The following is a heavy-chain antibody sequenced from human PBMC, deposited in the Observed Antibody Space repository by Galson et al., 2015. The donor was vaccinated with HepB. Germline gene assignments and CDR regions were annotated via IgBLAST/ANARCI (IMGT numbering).Heavy chain of an antibody. CDR1: GYTFSDHG. J-gene: IGHJ4*02. Sequence: SVKVSCKVSGYTFSDHGITWVRQAPGQGLEWMGWISPYNGNKNHAQKLQGRVTMTTDTSTSTAYMELRSLRSDDTAVYFSARVGRSHYYFDYWGQGTLVTVSS. CDR3: ARVGRSHYYFDY. V-gene: IGHV1-18*01. CDR2: ISPYNGNK. D-gene: IGHD1-14*01.